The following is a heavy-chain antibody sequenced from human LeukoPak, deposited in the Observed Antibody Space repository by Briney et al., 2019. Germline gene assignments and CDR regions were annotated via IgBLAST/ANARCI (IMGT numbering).Heavy chain of an antibody. J-gene: IGHJ6*03. V-gene: IGHV3-33*01. CDR1: GFTFISYV. D-gene: IGHD3/OR15-3a*01. CDR3: ARGDSGYDLWTNYYMDV. Sequence: PGGSLRLSCAASGFTFISYVMHWVRQAPGKGLEWVALIWYDGSNKYYADSVKGRFAISRDNSKNTLYLQMNSLRAEDTAVYYRARGDSGYDLWTNYYMDVWGKGTTVTVSS. CDR2: IWYDGSNK.